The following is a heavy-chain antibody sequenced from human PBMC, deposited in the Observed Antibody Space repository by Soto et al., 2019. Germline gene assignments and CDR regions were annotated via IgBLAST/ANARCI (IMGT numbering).Heavy chain of an antibody. J-gene: IGHJ6*03. CDR1: GFTVSSNY. CDR2: IYSGGST. Sequence: EVQLVESGGGLVQPGGSLRLSCAASGFTVSSNYMSWVRQAPGKGLEWVSVIYSGGSTYYADSVKGRFTISRDNSKNTLYLQMNSLRAEDTAVYYCAREHPYSYYMDVWGKGTTVTVSS. V-gene: IGHV3-66*01. CDR3: AREHPYSYYMDV.